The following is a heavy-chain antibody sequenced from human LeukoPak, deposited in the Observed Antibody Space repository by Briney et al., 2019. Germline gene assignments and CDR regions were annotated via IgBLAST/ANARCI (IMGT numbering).Heavy chain of an antibody. J-gene: IGHJ4*02. CDR2: ITISSSYI. V-gene: IGHV3-21*01. CDR1: GFTFSSYS. D-gene: IGHD6-13*01. Sequence: GGSLRLSCAASGFTFSSYSMNWVRLAPGKGLECVSSITISSSYIYYVDSVKGRFTISRDNAKNSLYLQMNSLSVEDTAVYYCARGYSSSYYFDSWGQGTLVSVSS. CDR3: ARGYSSSYYFDS.